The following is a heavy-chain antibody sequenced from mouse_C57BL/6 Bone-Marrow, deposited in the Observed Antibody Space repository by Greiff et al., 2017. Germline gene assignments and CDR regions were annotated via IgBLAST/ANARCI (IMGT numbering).Heavy chain of an antibody. Sequence: EVQLQQSGPELVKPGASVKISCKASGYTFTDYYMNWVKQSHGKSLEWIGDINPNNGGTSYNQTSKGKATLTVDKSSSAAYMELRSLTSEASAVYYCARTLTTVVATDYWGQGTTLTVSS. CDR1: GYTFTDYY. D-gene: IGHD1-1*01. CDR3: ARTLTTVVATDY. V-gene: IGHV1-26*01. CDR2: INPNNGGT. J-gene: IGHJ2*01.